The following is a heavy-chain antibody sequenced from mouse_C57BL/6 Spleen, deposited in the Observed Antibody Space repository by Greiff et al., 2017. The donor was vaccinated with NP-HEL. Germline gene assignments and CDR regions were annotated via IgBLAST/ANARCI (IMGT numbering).Heavy chain of an antibody. Sequence: QVQLKQPGAELVKPGASVKMSCKASGYTFTSYWITWVKQRPGQGLEWIGDIYPGSGSTNYNEKFKSKATLTVDTSSSTAYMQLSSLTSEDSAVYYCALYYYGSRAWFAYWGQGTLVTVSA. CDR3: ALYYYGSRAWFAY. CDR2: IYPGSGST. CDR1: GYTFTSYW. V-gene: IGHV1-55*01. D-gene: IGHD1-1*01. J-gene: IGHJ3*01.